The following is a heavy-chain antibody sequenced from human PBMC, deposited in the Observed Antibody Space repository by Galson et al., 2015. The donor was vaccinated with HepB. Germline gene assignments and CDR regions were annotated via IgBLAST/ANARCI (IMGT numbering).Heavy chain of an antibody. CDR3: ARPNSSSWYSFDY. CDR2: IKQDGSEK. Sequence: SLRLSCAASGFTFSSYWMCWVRQAPGKGLEWVANIKQDGSEKYYVDSVKGRFTISRDNAKNSLYLQMNSLRAEDTAVYYCARPNSSSWYSFDYWGQGTLVTVSS. J-gene: IGHJ4*02. D-gene: IGHD6-13*01. CDR1: GFTFSSYW. V-gene: IGHV3-7*03.